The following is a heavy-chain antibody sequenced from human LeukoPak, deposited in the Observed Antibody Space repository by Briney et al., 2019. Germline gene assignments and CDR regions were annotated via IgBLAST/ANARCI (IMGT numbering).Heavy chain of an antibody. CDR3: ARLSPVVPAATINWFDP. CDR2: INHSGST. D-gene: IGHD2-2*01. Sequence: SETPSLTCAVYGGSFSGYYWSWIRQPPGKGLEWIGEINHSGSTNYNPSLKSRVTISVDTSKNQFSLKLSSVTAADTAVYYCARLSPVVPAATINWFDPWGQGTLVTVSS. J-gene: IGHJ5*02. CDR1: GGSFSGYY. V-gene: IGHV4-34*01.